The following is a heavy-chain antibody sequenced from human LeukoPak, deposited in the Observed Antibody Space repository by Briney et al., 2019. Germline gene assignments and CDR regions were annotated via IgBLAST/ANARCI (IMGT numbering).Heavy chain of an antibody. CDR3: AKDTGNRYSSSWYPGYYYGMDV. J-gene: IGHJ6*02. CDR2: INTDGSST. Sequence: GGSLRLSCAASGFTFSSYWMHWVRQAPGKGLVWVSRINTDGSSTSYADSVKGRFTISRDNSKNTLCLQMNSLRAEDTALYYCAKDTGNRYSSSWYPGYYYGMDVWGQGTTVTVSS. V-gene: IGHV3-74*01. D-gene: IGHD6-13*01. CDR1: GFTFSSYW.